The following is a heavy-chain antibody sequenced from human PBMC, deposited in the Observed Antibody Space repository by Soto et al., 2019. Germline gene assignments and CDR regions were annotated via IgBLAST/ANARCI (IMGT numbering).Heavy chain of an antibody. CDR2: IMPIFGTA. V-gene: IGHV1-69*12. CDR3: ANWRDTNHHVGNYYDGMDI. CDR1: GGTFKSYA. D-gene: IGHD1-1*01. J-gene: IGHJ6*02. Sequence: QVQLVQSGAEVKKPGASVKVSCKASGGTFKSYAISWVRQAPGQGLEWLGGIMPIFGTADYAQKFQGRVTITADESTSTAYMELSSLRYEATARSDCANWRDTNHHVGNYYDGMDIWGQGTKVTVS.